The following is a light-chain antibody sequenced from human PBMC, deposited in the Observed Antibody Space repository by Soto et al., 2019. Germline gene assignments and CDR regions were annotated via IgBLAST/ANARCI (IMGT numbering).Light chain of an antibody. V-gene: IGKV3-20*01. J-gene: IGKJ2*01. CDR3: HQFGSSPLAFT. Sequence: ESMLTQSPGTLSLSPGERATLSCRASQSVSTRYLAWYQQKPGQAPRLLIYGASITAAGIPDRFSGRGSGTDFTLTISRLEHEDFAVYYCHQFGSSPLAFTFGQGTKLEI. CDR1: QSVSTRY. CDR2: GAS.